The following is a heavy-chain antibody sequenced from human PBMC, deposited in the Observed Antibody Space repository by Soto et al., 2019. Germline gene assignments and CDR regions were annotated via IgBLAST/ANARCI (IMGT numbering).Heavy chain of an antibody. J-gene: IGHJ5*01. Sequence: SETLSLTCALPGGSISSGGYSWSWIRQPPGKGLEWLGYIYYIGGTNYNPSLKSRVTISVDTSKKQFSLKLNSVTAADTAVYYCARQGHYYDSSGYSWFDSWGQGT. V-gene: IGHV4-61*08. CDR2: IYYIGGT. CDR3: ARQGHYYDSSGYSWFDS. D-gene: IGHD3-22*01. CDR1: GGSISSGGYS.